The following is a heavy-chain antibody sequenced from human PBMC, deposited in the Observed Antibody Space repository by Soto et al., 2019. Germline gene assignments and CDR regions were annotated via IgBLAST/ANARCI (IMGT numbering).Heavy chain of an antibody. CDR2: ISRSGSTI. CDR3: GRDPELWDENVATRPSTYYYGMDV. Sequence: QMQLVESGGGLVEPGGSLRLSCEASGFTFSNHYMSWIRQAPGKGLEWVSYISRSGSTIYYADSVRGRFTISRDNSXXSXNLQMDSLRAEDTAMYFCGRDPELWDENVATRPSTYYYGMDVWGQGTTVTVSS. V-gene: IGHV3-11*01. D-gene: IGHD3-16*01. CDR1: GFTFSNHY. J-gene: IGHJ6*02.